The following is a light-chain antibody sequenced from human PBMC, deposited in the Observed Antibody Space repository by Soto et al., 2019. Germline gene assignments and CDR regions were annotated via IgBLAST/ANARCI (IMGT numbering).Light chain of an antibody. CDR3: QQYNNWPPA. CDR1: QSVSSN. J-gene: IGKJ1*01. V-gene: IGKV3-15*01. Sequence: EIVMTQSPATLSLXPILXXTLXXRASQSVSSNLAWYQQKPGQAPRLLIYGASTRATGIPARFSGSGSGTEFTLTISSLQSEDFAVYYCQQYNNWPPAFGQGTKVDIK. CDR2: GAS.